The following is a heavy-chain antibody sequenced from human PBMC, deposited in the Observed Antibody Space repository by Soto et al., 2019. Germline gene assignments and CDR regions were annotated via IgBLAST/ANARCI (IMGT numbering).Heavy chain of an antibody. J-gene: IGHJ4*02. CDR3: TRSNWDDSRGYYFFDD. CDR2: ISSSGGST. Sequence: EVQLLESGGDLVQPGGSVRISCGASGFIFSDYGMSWVRQAPGKGLEWVSTISSSGGSTYYADSVKGRVTISRHNSRNTLSLQMSSLRAEDTAVYFCTRSNWDDSRGYYFFDDWGQGTLVTVSS. V-gene: IGHV3-23*01. D-gene: IGHD3-22*01. CDR1: GFIFSDYG.